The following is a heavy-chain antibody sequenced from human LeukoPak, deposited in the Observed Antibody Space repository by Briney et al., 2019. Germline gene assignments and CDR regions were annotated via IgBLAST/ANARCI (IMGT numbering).Heavy chain of an antibody. Sequence: GGSLRLSCAASGFTFHQYAIHWVRQVPGKGLEWVSGISWNSGSIGYADSVRGRFTISRDNAKNSVYLQMSSLRAEDTALYYCAKDKAPLYSGYDWDLDFWGQGTLVIVSS. CDR3: AKDKAPLYSGYDWDLDF. V-gene: IGHV3-9*01. CDR1: GFTFHQYA. D-gene: IGHD5-12*01. J-gene: IGHJ4*02. CDR2: ISWNSGSI.